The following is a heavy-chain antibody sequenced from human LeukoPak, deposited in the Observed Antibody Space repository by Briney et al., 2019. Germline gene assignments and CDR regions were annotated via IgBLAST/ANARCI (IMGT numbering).Heavy chain of an antibody. CDR2: IIPIFGTA. V-gene: IGHV1-69*05. CDR3: ARAEVLRGYYYMDV. D-gene: IGHD4-17*01. CDR1: GGTFSSYA. Sequence: ASVKVSCKASGGTFSSYAISWVRQAPGQGLEWMGGIIPIFGTANYARKFQGRVTITTDESTSTAYMELSSLRSEDTAVYYCARAEVLRGYYYMDVWGKGTTVTVSS. J-gene: IGHJ6*03.